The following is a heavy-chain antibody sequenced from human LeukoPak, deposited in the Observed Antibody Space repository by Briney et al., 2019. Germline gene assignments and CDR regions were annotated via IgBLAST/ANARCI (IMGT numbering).Heavy chain of an antibody. V-gene: IGHV1-2*02. CDR1: GYTFTSYG. CDR3: ARGEWNWFDP. D-gene: IGHD3-3*01. Sequence: ASVKVSCKASGYTFTSYGISWVRQAPGQGLEWMGWINPNSGGTNYAQKFQGRVTMTRDTSISTAYMELSRLRSDDTAVYYCARGEWNWFDPWGQGTLVTVSS. CDR2: INPNSGGT. J-gene: IGHJ5*02.